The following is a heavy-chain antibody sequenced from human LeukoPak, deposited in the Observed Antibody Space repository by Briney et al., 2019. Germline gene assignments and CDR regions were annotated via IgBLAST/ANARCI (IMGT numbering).Heavy chain of an antibody. CDR2: IYYSGST. J-gene: IGHJ4*02. D-gene: IGHD1-14*01. V-gene: IGHV4-59*01. CDR1: GDSIRSYY. CDR3: ARVPEGGGDYFDY. Sequence: PSETLSLTCTVSGDSIRSYYWSWIRQPPGKGLEWIGYIYYSGSTNYNPSLKSRVTISVDTSKNQFSLKLSSVTAADTAVYYCARVPEGGGDYFDYWGQGTLVTVSS.